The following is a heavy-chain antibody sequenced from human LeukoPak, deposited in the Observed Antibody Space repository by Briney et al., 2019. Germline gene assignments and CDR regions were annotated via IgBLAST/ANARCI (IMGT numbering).Heavy chain of an antibody. CDR2: IRYDGSNK. CDR3: AKEESVQLAAGYFQH. D-gene: IGHD6-6*01. V-gene: IGHV3-30*02. Sequence: TGGSLRLSCAASGFTFSSYGMHWVRQAPGKGLEWVAFIRYDGSNKYYADSVKGRFTISRDNSKNTLYLQMNSLRAEDTAVYYCAKEESVQLAAGYFQHWGQGTLVTVSS. CDR1: GFTFSSYG. J-gene: IGHJ1*01.